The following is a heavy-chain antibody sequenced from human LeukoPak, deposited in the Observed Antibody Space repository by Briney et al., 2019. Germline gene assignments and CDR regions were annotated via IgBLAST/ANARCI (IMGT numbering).Heavy chain of an antibody. CDR3: ARGLPYYYDSSGYLDY. J-gene: IGHJ4*02. Sequence: PSETLSLTCTVSGGSISSYYWSWIRQPPGKGLEWIGYIYYSGSTNYNPSLKSRVTISVDTSKNQFSLKLSSVTAADTAVYYCARGLPYYYDSSGYLDYWGQGTLVTVSS. CDR2: IYYSGST. V-gene: IGHV4-59*01. D-gene: IGHD3-22*01. CDR1: GGSISSYY.